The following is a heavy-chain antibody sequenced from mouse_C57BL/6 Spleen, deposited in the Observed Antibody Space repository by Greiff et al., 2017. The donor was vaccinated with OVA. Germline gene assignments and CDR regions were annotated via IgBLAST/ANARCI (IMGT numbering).Heavy chain of an antibody. CDR2: IRNKANGYTT. CDR3: ARSPYGNYLYFDY. V-gene: IGHV7-3*01. J-gene: IGHJ2*01. CDR1: GFTFTDYY. Sequence: DVQLQESGGGLVQPGGSLSLSCAASGFTFTDYYMSWVRQPPGKALEWLGFIRNKANGYTTEYSASVKGRFTISRDNSQSILYLQMNALRAEDSATYYCARSPYGNYLYFDYWGQGTTLTVSS. D-gene: IGHD2-1*01.